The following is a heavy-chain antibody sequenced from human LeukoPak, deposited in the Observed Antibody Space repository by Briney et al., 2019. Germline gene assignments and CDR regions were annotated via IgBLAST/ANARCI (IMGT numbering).Heavy chain of an antibody. Sequence: GASVKVSCKASGYTFTGYYMHWVRQAPGQGLEWMGWINPNSGGTNYAQKFQGRVTMTRDTSISTAYMELSRLRSDDTAVYYCASLGPLYSYGPSSYYYYYMDVWGKGTTVTVSS. CDR1: GYTFTGYY. V-gene: IGHV1-2*02. CDR3: ASLGPLYSYGPSSYYYYYMDV. D-gene: IGHD5-18*01. CDR2: INPNSGGT. J-gene: IGHJ6*03.